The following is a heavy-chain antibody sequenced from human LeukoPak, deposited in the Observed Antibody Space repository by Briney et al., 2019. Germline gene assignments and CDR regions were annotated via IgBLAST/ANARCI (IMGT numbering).Heavy chain of an antibody. CDR2: IYYSGST. CDR3: AGGSYYGSGLSY. Sequence: SETLSLTCTVSGGSISSSSYYWGWIRQPPGKGLEWIGSIYYSGSTYYNPSLKSRVTISVDTSKNQFSLKLSSVTAADTAVYYCAGGSYYGSGLSYWGQGTLVTVSS. V-gene: IGHV4-39*07. J-gene: IGHJ4*02. D-gene: IGHD3-10*01. CDR1: GGSISSSSYY.